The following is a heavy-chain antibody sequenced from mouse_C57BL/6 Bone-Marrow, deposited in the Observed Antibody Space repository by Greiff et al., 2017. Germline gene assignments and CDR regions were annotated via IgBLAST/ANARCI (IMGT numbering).Heavy chain of an antibody. Sequence: VQLKESGPVLVKPGASVKMSCKASGYTFTDYYMNWVKQSHGKSLEWIGVINPYNGGTSYNQKFKGKATLTVDKSSSTAYMELNSLTSEDSAVYYCARDSSGSLYFDYWGQGTTPTVSS. D-gene: IGHD3-2*02. J-gene: IGHJ2*01. V-gene: IGHV1-19*01. CDR2: INPYNGGT. CDR3: ARDSSGSLYFDY. CDR1: GYTFTDYY.